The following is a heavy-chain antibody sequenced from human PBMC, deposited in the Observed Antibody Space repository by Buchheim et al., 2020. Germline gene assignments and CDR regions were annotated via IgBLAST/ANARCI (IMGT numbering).Heavy chain of an antibody. D-gene: IGHD6-19*01. CDR3: AGLIAVAGTIDD. V-gene: IGHV4-59*01. CDR2: IYYSGST. J-gene: IGHJ4*02. CDR1: GGPISSYY. Sequence: QVQLQESGPGLVKPSETLSLTCTVSGGPISSYYWSWIRQPPGKGLEWIGYIYYSGSTNYNPSLKSRVTTSVDTSKNQFSLKLSSVTAADTAVYYCAGLIAVAGTIDDWGQGTL.